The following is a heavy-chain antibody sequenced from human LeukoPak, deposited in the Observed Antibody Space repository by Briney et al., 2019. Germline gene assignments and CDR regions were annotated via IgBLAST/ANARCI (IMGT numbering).Heavy chain of an antibody. CDR1: GYSISSGYY. J-gene: IGHJ4*02. Sequence: PSETLSLTCTVSGYSISSGYYWGWIRQPPGKGLEWIGYIYYSGSTNYNPSLKSRVIISVDTSKNQFSLKLSSVTAADTAVYYCARGEPIAARSGFDYWGQGTLVTVSS. D-gene: IGHD6-6*01. CDR2: IYYSGST. CDR3: ARGEPIAARSGFDY. V-gene: IGHV4-38-2*02.